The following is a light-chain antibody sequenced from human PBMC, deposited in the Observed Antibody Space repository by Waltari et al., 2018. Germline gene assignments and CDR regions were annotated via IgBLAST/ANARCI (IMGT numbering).Light chain of an antibody. V-gene: IGKV4-1*01. CDR2: WAS. CDR1: QSVSDSINSNQY. CDR3: QQYYAVPPT. J-gene: IGKJ1*01. Sequence: DIVMTQSPDSLAVSLGERATINCKSSQSVSDSINSNQYLAWYRQKPGQPPKLLISWASTRDIGVTDRCSGSGSGTAFTLTISSLEAEDVAVYDCQQYYAVPPTFGPGTKVEIK.